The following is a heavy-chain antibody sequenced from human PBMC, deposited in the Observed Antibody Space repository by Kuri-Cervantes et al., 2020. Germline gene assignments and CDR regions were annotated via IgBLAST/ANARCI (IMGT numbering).Heavy chain of an antibody. D-gene: IGHD4-17*01. CDR3: ARFTDYGDYGALDY. J-gene: IGHJ4*02. V-gene: IGHV4-59*01. Sequence: SETLSLTCTVSGASITSYYWSWIRQPPGKGLEWIGYIYYTGSTNYNPSLKSRVPISVDTSKNQFSLKLSSVTDADTAVYYCARFTDYGDYGALDYWGQGTLVTVSS. CDR1: GASITSYY. CDR2: IYYTGST.